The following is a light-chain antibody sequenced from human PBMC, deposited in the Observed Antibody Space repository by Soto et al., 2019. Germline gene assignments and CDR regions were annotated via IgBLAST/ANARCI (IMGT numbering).Light chain of an antibody. J-gene: IGLJ3*02. Sequence: QTVVTQEPSMTVSPGGTVTLTCGSSTGGVTSGQSPYWVQQKPGQAPRTLIYETTNKHFWTPARFSGSLLGGKAALTLSGAQPEDEAEYYCLVSYSGAWVFGAGTTLTVL. CDR1: TGGVTSGQS. CDR2: ETT. CDR3: LVSYSGAWV. V-gene: IGLV7-46*01.